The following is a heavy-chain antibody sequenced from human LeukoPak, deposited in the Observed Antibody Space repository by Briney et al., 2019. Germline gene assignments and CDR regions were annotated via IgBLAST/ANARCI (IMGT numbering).Heavy chain of an antibody. Sequence: SETLSLTCTVSGGSISSSSYYWGWIRQPPGKGLEWIGSIYYSGSTYYNPSLKSRVTISVDTSKNQFSLKLSSVTAADAAVYYCARYGSWYDSDYWGQGTLVTVSS. D-gene: IGHD6-13*01. J-gene: IGHJ4*02. CDR3: ARYGSWYDSDY. CDR2: IYYSGST. V-gene: IGHV4-39*01. CDR1: GGSISSSSYY.